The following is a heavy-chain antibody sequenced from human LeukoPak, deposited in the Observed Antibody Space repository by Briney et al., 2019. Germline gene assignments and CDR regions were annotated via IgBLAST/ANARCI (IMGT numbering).Heavy chain of an antibody. V-gene: IGHV1-18*01. CDR2: ISAYNGNT. CDR1: GYTFTSYG. Sequence: ASVKASCKASGYTFTSYGISWVRQAPGQGLEWMGWISAYNGNTNYAQKLQGRVTMTTDTSTSTAYMELRSLRSDDTAVYYCARAPTYSSASPKYYYYYMDVWGKGTTVTVSS. D-gene: IGHD6-25*01. J-gene: IGHJ6*03. CDR3: ARAPTYSSASPKYYYYYMDV.